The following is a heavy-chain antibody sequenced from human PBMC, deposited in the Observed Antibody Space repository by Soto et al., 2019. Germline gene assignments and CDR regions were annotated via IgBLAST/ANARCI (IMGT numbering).Heavy chain of an antibody. CDR2: ISAYNGNT. J-gene: IGHJ3*02. V-gene: IGHV1-18*01. D-gene: IGHD2-15*01. CDR1: GYTFTSFG. CDR3: ARDHRGGTDAFDI. Sequence: QVQLVQSGAEVKEPGASVKVSCKASGYTFTSFGISWVRQAPGQGLEWMGWISAYNGNTNYAENLQGRVTMTTDTSTSTAYMELRSLRADDTAVYYCARDHRGGTDAFDIWGQGTMVTVSS.